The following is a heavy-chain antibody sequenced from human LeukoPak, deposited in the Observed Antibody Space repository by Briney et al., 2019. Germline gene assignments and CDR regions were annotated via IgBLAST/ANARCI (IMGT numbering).Heavy chain of an antibody. Sequence: ASVKVSCKASGYTFTGYYMHWVRQAPGQGLEWMGWINPNSGGTNYAQKFQGRVTMTRDTSISTAYMELSRLRSDDTAVYYCARGITVVVPAASEFDYWGQGTLVTVSS. CDR1: GYTFTGYY. J-gene: IGHJ4*02. CDR2: INPNSGGT. D-gene: IGHD2-2*01. V-gene: IGHV1-2*02. CDR3: ARGITVVVPAASEFDY.